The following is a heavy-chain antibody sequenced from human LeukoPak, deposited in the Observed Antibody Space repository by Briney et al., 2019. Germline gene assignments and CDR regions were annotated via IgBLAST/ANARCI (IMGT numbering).Heavy chain of an antibody. Sequence: EVSLRLSCATSGFTFSNAWMNWVRQAPGKGLEWVGRIRSNSDGGTIDYAAPVKGRFTLSRDDSKTTLYLQMNSLQTEDTAVYYCATDFYDSTWGQGTLVTVSS. V-gene: IGHV3-15*07. J-gene: IGHJ5*02. CDR2: IRSNSDGGTI. D-gene: IGHD3-22*01. CDR1: GFTFSNAW. CDR3: ATDFYDST.